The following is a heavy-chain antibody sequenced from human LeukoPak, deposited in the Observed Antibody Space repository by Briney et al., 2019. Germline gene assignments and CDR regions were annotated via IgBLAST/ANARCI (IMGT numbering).Heavy chain of an antibody. CDR2: IWYDGSNK. V-gene: IGHV3-33*01. CDR1: GFTFSSYG. Sequence: PGGSLRLSCAASGFTFSSYGMHWVRQAPGKGLEWVAVIWYDGSNKYYADSVKGRFTISRDNSKNTLYLQMNSLRAEDEDVYYCARDPIAAAGTVYYFDFWAREPWSPSPQ. CDR3: ARDPIAAAGTVYYFDF. J-gene: IGHJ4*02. D-gene: IGHD6-13*01.